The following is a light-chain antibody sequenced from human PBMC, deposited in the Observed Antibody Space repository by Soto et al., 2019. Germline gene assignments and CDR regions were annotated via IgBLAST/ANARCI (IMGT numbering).Light chain of an antibody. V-gene: IGLV2-14*01. CDR3: SSYTSSSTPL. CDR2: EVS. J-gene: IGLJ2*01. Sequence: QPVSVSGSPGQSITISCTGTSSDVGGYNYVSWYQQHPGKAPKLMIYEVSNRPSGVSNRFSGSKSGNTASLTISGLQAEDEADYYCSSYTSSSTPLFGGGTKVTVL. CDR1: SSDVGGYNY.